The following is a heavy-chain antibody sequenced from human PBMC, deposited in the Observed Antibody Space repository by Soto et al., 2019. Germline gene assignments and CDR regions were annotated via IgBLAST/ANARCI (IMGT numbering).Heavy chain of an antibody. D-gene: IGHD5-18*01. CDR2: ISSSGSTI. V-gene: IGHV3-48*03. CDR1: GFTFSSYE. J-gene: IGHJ2*01. Sequence: PGGSLRLSCAASGFTFSSYEMNWVRQAPGKGLEWVSYISSSGSTIYYADSVKGRFTISRDNAKNSLYLQMNSLRAEDTAVYYCARAAMVIGGYWYFDLWGRGTLVTVS. CDR3: ARAAMVIGGYWYFDL.